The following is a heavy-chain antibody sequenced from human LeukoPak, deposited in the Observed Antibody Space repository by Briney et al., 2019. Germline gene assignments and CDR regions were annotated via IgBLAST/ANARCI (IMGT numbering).Heavy chain of an antibody. CDR3: ARSGYSYGADAFDI. D-gene: IGHD5-18*01. CDR2: IYYSGST. J-gene: IGHJ3*02. Sequence: SETLSLTCTVSGGSISTYNWSWIRQPPGKGLEWIGYIYYSGSTNYNPSLKSRVTISVDTSKKQFSLKLSSVTAADTAVYYCARSGYSYGADAFDIWGQGTMVTVSS. V-gene: IGHV4-59*01. CDR1: GGSISTYN.